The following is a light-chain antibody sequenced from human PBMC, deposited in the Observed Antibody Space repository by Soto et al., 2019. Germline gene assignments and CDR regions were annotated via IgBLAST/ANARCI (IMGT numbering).Light chain of an antibody. J-gene: IGKJ1*01. V-gene: IGKV1-5*01. CDR3: QQCDTFYWT. CDR2: DAS. CDR1: QSIDNW. Sequence: DIQMTQSPSTLSASVGDRVTITCRASQSIDNWLAWYQQKPGKAPKLLIYDASRLESGAPTRFSGSGFGTHFSLTMTGLQPDEFATYYCQQCDTFYWTCGPGTRVEIK.